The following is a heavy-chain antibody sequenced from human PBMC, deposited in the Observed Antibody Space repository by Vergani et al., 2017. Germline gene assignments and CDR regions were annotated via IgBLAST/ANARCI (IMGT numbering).Heavy chain of an antibody. CDR2: MSFDGSNT. Sequence: QVQLVESGGGVVQPGRSLRLSCAASGFTFSSFGMHWVRQAPGKGLEWVAVMSFDGSNTYYADSVEGRFTISRDNSKNTLYLQMNSLRAEDTAVYYCARSVVVVRXLEWLPYPAEYFEHWGQGTLVTVSS. CDR3: ARSVVVVRXLEWLPYPAEYFEH. V-gene: IGHV3-30*03. D-gene: IGHD3-3*01. J-gene: IGHJ1*01. CDR1: GFTFSSFG.